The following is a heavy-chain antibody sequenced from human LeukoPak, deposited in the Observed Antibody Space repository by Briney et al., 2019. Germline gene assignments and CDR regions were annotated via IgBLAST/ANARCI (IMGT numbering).Heavy chain of an antibody. V-gene: IGHV4-34*01. CDR2: INHSGST. D-gene: IGHD3-22*01. CDR3: AGTYYYDSSGYYFDY. CDR1: GGSISSSYY. Sequence: ETLSLTCTVSGGSISSSYYWSWIHQPPGKGREWIGEINHSGSTNYNPSLKSRVTISVDTSKNQFSLKLSSVTAADTAVYYCAGTYYYDSSGYYFDYWGQGTLVTVSS. J-gene: IGHJ4*02.